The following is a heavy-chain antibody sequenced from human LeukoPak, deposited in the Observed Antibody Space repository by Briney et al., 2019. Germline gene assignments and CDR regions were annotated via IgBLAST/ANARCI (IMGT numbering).Heavy chain of an antibody. J-gene: IGHJ4*02. V-gene: IGHV3-30*02. D-gene: IGHD3-3*01. Sequence: GGSLRLSCAASGFTFSSYGMHWVRQPPGKGLEWVAFIRYDGSNKYYADSVKGRFTISRDNSKNSLYLQMNSLRAEDTAVYYCARLREIPVFGVVTKSTSYFDYWGQGTLVTVSS. CDR1: GFTFSSYG. CDR3: ARLREIPVFGVVTKSTSYFDY. CDR2: IRYDGSNK.